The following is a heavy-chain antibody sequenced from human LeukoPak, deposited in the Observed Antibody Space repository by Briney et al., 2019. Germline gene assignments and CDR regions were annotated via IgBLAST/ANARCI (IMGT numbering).Heavy chain of an antibody. CDR1: GYTFTSYG. CDR2: ISAYNGNT. CDR3: ARVILFQDYYDSSGYYYWLDP. J-gene: IGHJ5*02. V-gene: IGHV1-18*01. D-gene: IGHD3-22*01. Sequence: ASVKVSCKASGYTFTSYGISWVRQAPGQGLEWMGWISAYNGNTNYAQKFQGRVTMTTDTSTSTAYMELRSLRSDDTAVFYCARVILFQDYYDSSGYYYWLDPWGQGTLVTVSS.